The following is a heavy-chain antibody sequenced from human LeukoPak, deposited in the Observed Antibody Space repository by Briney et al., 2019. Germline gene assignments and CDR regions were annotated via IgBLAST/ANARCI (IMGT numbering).Heavy chain of an antibody. CDR1: GVSLNGYY. CDR3: ARQDVDIVATAYFDY. CDR2: INHSGST. Sequence: SETLSLTCAVSGVSLNGYYWGWIRQTPGKGLEWIGEINHSGSTNYNPSLKSRVTISVDTSKNQFSLKLSSVTAADTAVYYCARQDVDIVATAYFDYWGQGTLVTVSS. V-gene: IGHV4-34*01. D-gene: IGHD5-12*01. J-gene: IGHJ4*02.